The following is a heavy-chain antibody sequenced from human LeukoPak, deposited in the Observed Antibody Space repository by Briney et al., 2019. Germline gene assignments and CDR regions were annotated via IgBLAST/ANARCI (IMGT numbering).Heavy chain of an antibody. CDR2: ISSSGSTI. CDR3: ARDKGGMVPFDY. D-gene: IGHD3-3*01. Sequence: GGSLRLSCAASGFTFSSYEVNWVRQAPGKGLDWVSYISSSGSTIYYADSVKGRFTISRDNAKNSLYLQMNSLRAEDTAVYFCARDKGGMVPFDYWGQGTLVTVSS. V-gene: IGHV3-48*03. J-gene: IGHJ4*02. CDR1: GFTFSSYE.